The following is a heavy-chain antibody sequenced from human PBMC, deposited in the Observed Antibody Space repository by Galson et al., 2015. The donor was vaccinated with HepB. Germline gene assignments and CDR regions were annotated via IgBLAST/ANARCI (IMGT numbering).Heavy chain of an antibody. D-gene: IGHD6-6*01. V-gene: IGHV4-59*01. CDR2: IYFSGST. J-gene: IGHJ5*02. CDR3: ARQRNYSSSFDP. CDR1: GGSISGYY. Sequence: ETLSLTCTVSGGSISGYYWNWIRQPPGKGLEWIGYIYFSGSTNYNPSLNSRVTISVDTSKNQFSLKLTSVTAADSAVYFCARQRNYSSSFDPWGQGTLVTVSS.